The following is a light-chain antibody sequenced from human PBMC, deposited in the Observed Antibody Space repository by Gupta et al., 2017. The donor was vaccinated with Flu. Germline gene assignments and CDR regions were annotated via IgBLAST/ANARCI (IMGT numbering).Light chain of an antibody. Sequence: DIQMTQSPSTLSASVGDRLTITCRASQSVSSYLAWYQQKPGKAPKLLIYKASSLETGVPSRFSGWGSGTEFSLTITSLQPDDFATYYCQQYNSYPGTFGQGTKVEIK. CDR3: QQYNSYPGT. CDR2: KAS. CDR1: QSVSSY. J-gene: IGKJ1*01. V-gene: IGKV1-5*03.